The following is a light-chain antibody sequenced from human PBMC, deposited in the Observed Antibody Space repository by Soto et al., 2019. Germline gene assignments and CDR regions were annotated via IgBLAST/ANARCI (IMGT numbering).Light chain of an antibody. V-gene: IGKV1-5*03. J-gene: IGKJ1*01. CDR2: MAS. CDR1: QSITNW. CDR3: QQYYRQAT. Sequence: DIQMTQSPPTLSASVGDRVTITCRASQSITNWLAWYQQKPGKAPKPLIYMASSLESGVPSRFSGSGGGTEFTLTISSLQPDDFATYYCQQYYRQATFGPGTKVDIK.